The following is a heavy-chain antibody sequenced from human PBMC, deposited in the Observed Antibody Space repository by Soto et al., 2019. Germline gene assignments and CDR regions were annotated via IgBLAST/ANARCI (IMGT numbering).Heavy chain of an antibody. D-gene: IGHD5-18*01. CDR2: ISAYNGNT. CDR1: GYTFTSYG. Sequence: EASVKVSCKASGYTFTSYGISWVRQAPGQGLEWMGWISAYNGNTNYAQKLQGRVTMTTDTSTSTAYMELRSLRSDDTAVYYCARDQLWPAPGGDYYYGMDVWGQGTTVTVSS. V-gene: IGHV1-18*01. J-gene: IGHJ6*02. CDR3: ARDQLWPAPGGDYYYGMDV.